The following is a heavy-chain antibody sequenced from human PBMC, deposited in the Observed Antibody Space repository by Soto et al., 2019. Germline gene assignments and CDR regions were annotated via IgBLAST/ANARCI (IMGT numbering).Heavy chain of an antibody. J-gene: IGHJ4*02. CDR1: GSTFTSYA. V-gene: IGHV1-18*04. CDR3: ARVEAGPSPIAARRYYFDY. CDR2: IRAYNGTT. Sequence: QVQLLQSGAEVKKPGASVKVSCKNSGSTFTSYAISWVRQAPGQGLEWLVWIRAYNGTTNYAQKLHGRVTMTTDTSTGTAYMDLRSLRSDDTALYYCARVEAGPSPIAARRYYFDYWGQGTLVTVSS. D-gene: IGHD6-6*01.